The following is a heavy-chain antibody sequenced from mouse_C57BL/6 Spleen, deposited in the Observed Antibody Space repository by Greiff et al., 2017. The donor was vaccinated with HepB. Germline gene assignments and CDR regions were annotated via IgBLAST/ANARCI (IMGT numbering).Heavy chain of an antibody. J-gene: IGHJ1*03. V-gene: IGHV5-9-1*02. CDR2: ISSGGDYI. Sequence: EVQRVESGEGLVKPGGSLKLSCAASGFTFSSYAMSWVRQTPEKRLEWVAYISSGGDYIYYADTVKGRFTIARDNARNTLYLQMSSLKSEDTAMYYCTRDRTVVATRWYFDVWGTGTTVTVSS. CDR3: TRDRTVVATRWYFDV. CDR1: GFTFSSYA. D-gene: IGHD1-1*01.